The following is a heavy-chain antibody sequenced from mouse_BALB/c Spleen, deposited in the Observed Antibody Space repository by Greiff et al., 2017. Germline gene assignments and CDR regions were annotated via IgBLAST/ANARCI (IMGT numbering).Heavy chain of an antibody. V-gene: IGHV1-80*01. CDR1: GYAFSSYW. J-gene: IGHJ4*01. D-gene: IGHD2-3*01. CDR2: IYPGDGDT. CDR3: ARLRVYDGYSVYAMDY. Sequence: QVQLQQSGAELVRPGSSVKISCKASGYAFSSYWMNWVKQRPGQGLEWIGQIYPGDGDTNYNGKFKGKATLTADKSSSTAYMQLSSLTSVDSAVYFCARLRVYDGYSVYAMDYWGQGTSVTVSS.